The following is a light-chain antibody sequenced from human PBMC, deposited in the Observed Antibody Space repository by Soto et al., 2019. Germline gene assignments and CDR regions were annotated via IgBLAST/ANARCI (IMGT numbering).Light chain of an antibody. V-gene: IGLV2-23*02. J-gene: IGLJ1*01. Sequence: QSALTQPASVSGSPGQSITISCTGTSSDVGSYNLVSWYQQHPGKAPKLIIYEVTKRPSGVSNRSSGSKSGNTASLTISGLQAEDEADYFCCSYAGSRTYYVFGTGTKVTVL. CDR3: CSYAGSRTYYV. CDR1: SSDVGSYNL. CDR2: EVT.